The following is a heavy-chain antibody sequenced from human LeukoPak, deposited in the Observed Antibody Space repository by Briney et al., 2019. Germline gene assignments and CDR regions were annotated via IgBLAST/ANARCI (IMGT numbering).Heavy chain of an antibody. D-gene: IGHD3-10*01. CDR3: AKGTIQLWFGELLCMDV. CDR2: ISYDGSNK. CDR1: GFTFSSYG. V-gene: IGHV3-30*18. J-gene: IGHJ6*02. Sequence: GGSLRLSCAASGFTFSSYGMHWVRQAPGKGLEWVAVISYDGSNKYYADSVRGRFTISRDNSKNTLYLQMNSLRAEDTAVYYCAKGTIQLWFGELLCMDVWGQGTTVTVSS.